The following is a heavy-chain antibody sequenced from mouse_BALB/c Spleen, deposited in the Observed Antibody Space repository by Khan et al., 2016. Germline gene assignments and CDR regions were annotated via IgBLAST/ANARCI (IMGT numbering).Heavy chain of an antibody. CDR1: GFTFSDYY. J-gene: IGHJ3*01. Sequence: EVELVESGGGLVKPGGSLKLSCAASGFTFSDYYMYWVRQTPEKRLEWVATISDGGSYTYYPDSVKGRFIISRDNAKNNLYLQMSRLKSEDTAMYYCARDDRWFAYWGQGTLVTVSA. CDR2: ISDGGSYT. D-gene: IGHD2-14*01. CDR3: ARDDRWFAY. V-gene: IGHV5-4*02.